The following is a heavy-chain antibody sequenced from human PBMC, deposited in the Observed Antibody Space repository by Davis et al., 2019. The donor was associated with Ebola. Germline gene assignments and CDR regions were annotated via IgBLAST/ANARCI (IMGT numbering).Heavy chain of an antibody. J-gene: IGHJ6*02. D-gene: IGHD2-2*01. V-gene: IGHV4-61*08. CDR3: ARFGYCSSTSCYWGYYYYGMDV. CDR1: GGSISSGGYS. CDR2: IYYSGST. Sequence: MPGGSLRLSCAVSGGSISSGGYSWSWIRQPPGKGLEWIGYIYYSGSTNYNPSLKSRVTISVDTSKNQFSLKLSSVTAADTAVYYCARFGYCSSTSCYWGYYYYGMDVWGQGTTVTVSS.